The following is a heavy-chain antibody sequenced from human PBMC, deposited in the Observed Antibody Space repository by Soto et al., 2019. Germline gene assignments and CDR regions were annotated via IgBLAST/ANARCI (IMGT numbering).Heavy chain of an antibody. CDR1: GFSFSSYA. V-gene: IGHV3-23*01. D-gene: IGHD1-26*01. CDR3: ARDMSGGTYSYYCGMDV. J-gene: IGHJ6*02. CDR2: ISGSGSPT. Sequence: EVQLLESGGGLGQPGGSLRLSCAASGFSFSSYAMTWVRQAPGRGLEWVSAISGSGSPTYYADSVKGRFTISRDNSKNTLYLQMSSLRADDRAVYYCARDMSGGTYSYYCGMDVWGQGTTVTVSS.